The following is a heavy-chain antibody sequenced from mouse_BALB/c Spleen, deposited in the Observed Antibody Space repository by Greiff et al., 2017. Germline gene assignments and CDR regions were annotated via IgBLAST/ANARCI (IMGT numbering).Heavy chain of an antibody. D-gene: IGHD1-3*01. Sequence: QVQLQQSGAELVRPGTSVKVSCKASGYAFTNYLIEWVKQRPGQGLEWIGVINPGSGGTNYNEKFKDKATLTADKSSSTAYMQLSSLTSEDSAVYYCARSGNAYWGQGTLVTVSA. CDR2: INPGSGGT. CDR1: GYAFTNYL. J-gene: IGHJ3*01. CDR3: ARSGNAY. V-gene: IGHV1-54*01.